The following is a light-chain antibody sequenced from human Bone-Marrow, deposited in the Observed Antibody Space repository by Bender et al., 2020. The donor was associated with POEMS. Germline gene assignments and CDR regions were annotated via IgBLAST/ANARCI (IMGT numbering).Light chain of an antibody. CDR2: EVS. CDR3: CSYADGVV. CDR1: NSDVGTYNL. V-gene: IGLV2-23*02. J-gene: IGLJ2*01. Sequence: QSVLTQPPSASGTPGQSITISCTGANSDVGTYNLVSWFQQHPGKAPKLMIYEVSKRPSGVSNRFSGSKSGNTASLTISGLQAEDEADYYCCSYADGVVFGGGTKLTVL.